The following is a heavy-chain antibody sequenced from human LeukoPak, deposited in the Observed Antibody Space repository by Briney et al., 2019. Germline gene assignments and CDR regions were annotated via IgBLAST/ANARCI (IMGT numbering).Heavy chain of an antibody. D-gene: IGHD3-3*01. CDR3: ASYFDFWSGYHPGGEVGY. Sequence: GGSLRLSCAASGFTFSSYAMSWVRQAPGKGLEWVSAISGSGGSTYYADSVKGRFTISRDNSKNTLYLQMNSLRAEDTAVYYCASYFDFWSGYHPGGEVGYWGQGTLVTVSS. CDR2: ISGSGGST. J-gene: IGHJ4*02. V-gene: IGHV3-23*01. CDR1: GFTFSSYA.